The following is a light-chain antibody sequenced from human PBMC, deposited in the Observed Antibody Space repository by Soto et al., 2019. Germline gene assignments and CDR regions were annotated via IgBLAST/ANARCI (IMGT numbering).Light chain of an antibody. CDR2: AAS. V-gene: IGKV1-17*01. J-gene: IGKJ1*01. CDR1: QDIRLD. Sequence: IQMTQSPSSLSASVVDIVSITCRASQDIRLDLGWYQQRPGEAPKRLIYAASRLQSGVPSRFSGRGSGADFTLTISSLQPEDFATYYCLQHHGFPPTFGQGTKVE. CDR3: LQHHGFPPT.